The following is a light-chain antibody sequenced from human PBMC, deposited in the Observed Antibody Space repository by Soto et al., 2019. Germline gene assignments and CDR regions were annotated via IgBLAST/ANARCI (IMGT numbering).Light chain of an antibody. V-gene: IGLV7-43*01. CDR2: SRS. CDR1: TGAVTSGYY. J-gene: IGLJ1*01. Sequence: QTVVTQEPSLTVSPGGTVTLTCASSTGAVTSGYYPNWFQQKPGQAPRALIYSRSNKHSWTPARFSGSLLGDKAALTLSGVQPEDEAEYYCLLYYGGAYVFGTGTKLTVL. CDR3: LLYYGGAYV.